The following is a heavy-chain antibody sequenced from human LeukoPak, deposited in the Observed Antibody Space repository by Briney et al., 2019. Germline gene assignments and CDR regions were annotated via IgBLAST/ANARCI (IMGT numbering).Heavy chain of an antibody. V-gene: IGHV3-30*03. D-gene: IGHD6-13*01. CDR1: GFTFSSYG. Sequence: QAGGSLRLSCAASGFTFSSYGMHWVRQAPGKGLEWVAVISYDGSNKYYADSVKGRFTISRDNSKNTLYLQMNSLRAEDTAVYYCARDQGYSSNDYWGQGTLVTVSS. CDR3: ARDQGYSSNDY. J-gene: IGHJ4*02. CDR2: ISYDGSNK.